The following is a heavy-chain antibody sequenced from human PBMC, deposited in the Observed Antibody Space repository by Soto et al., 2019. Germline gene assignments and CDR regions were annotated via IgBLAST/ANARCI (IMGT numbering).Heavy chain of an antibody. V-gene: IGHV1-8*01. Sequence: QVQLVQSGAEVKKPGASVKVSCKASGYTFTSYDINWVRQATGQGLAWMGWMNPNSGNTGSAQKYQGRVTMTRNTSISTAYMELSSLRSEDTAVYYCARGPLTPWPSNGILEDWGQGALVTVSS. CDR2: MNPNSGNT. J-gene: IGHJ4*02. CDR1: GYTFTSYD. CDR3: ARGPLTPWPSNGILED. D-gene: IGHD3-9*01.